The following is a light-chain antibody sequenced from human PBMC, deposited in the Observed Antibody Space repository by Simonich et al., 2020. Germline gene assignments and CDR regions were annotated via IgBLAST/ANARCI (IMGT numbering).Light chain of an antibody. V-gene: IGKV3-11*01. J-gene: IGKJ4*01. Sequence: EIVLTQSPATLSLSPGERATLSCRASQSVSSYLAWYQQKPGQAPRLLIYDASNRAPGIPARFSGSGSGTDFTLTISSLQPEDFATYYCQQSYSTPPTFGGGTKVEIK. CDR1: QSVSSY. CDR3: QQSYSTPPT. CDR2: DAS.